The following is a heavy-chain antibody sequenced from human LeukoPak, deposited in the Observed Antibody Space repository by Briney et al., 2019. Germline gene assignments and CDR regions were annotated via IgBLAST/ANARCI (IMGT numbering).Heavy chain of an antibody. CDR1: GYTFTVYY. CDR2: INPSSGGT. CDR3: ARPTHNGSYPFDY. D-gene: IGHD1-26*01. J-gene: IGHJ4*02. Sequence: ASVKVSCKASGYTFTVYYMHWVRQAPGQGLEWMGRINPSSGGTNYAQKVQGRVTMTRDTSISTAYMELSRLRSDDTAVYYCARPTHNGSYPFDYWGQGTLVTVSS. V-gene: IGHV1-2*06.